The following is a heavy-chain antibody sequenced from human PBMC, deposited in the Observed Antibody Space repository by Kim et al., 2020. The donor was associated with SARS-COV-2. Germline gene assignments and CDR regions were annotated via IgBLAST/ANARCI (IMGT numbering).Heavy chain of an antibody. CDR3: ARESNYYGMDV. D-gene: IGHD6-6*01. V-gene: IGHV4-4*07. CDR1: GDSISTYY. CDR2: FYTSGGT. Sequence: SETLSLTCIVSGDSISTYYWSWIRQPAGKGLEWIGRFYTSGGTNYNPSLKSRVTMSVDTSKNHFSLKLSSVTAADTAVYYCARESNYYGMDVWGQGTT. J-gene: IGHJ6*02.